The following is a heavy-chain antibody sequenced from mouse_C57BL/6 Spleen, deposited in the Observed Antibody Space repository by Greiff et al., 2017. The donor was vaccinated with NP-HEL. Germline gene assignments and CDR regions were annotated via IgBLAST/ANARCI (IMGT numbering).Heavy chain of an antibody. J-gene: IGHJ2*01. CDR1: GYTFTSYW. CDR3: ARYYPYYFDY. V-gene: IGHV1-69*01. Sequence: QVQLQQPGAELVMPGASVKLSCKASGYTFTSYWMHWVKQRPGQGLEWIGEIDPSDSYTNYNQKFKGKSTLTVDKSSSTAYMQLSSLTSEDSAVYCCARYYPYYFDYWGQGTTLTVSS. CDR2: IDPSDSYT. D-gene: IGHD1-1*01.